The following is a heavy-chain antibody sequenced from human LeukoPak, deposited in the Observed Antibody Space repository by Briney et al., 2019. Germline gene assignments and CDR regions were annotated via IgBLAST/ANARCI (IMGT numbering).Heavy chain of an antibody. CDR1: SVTNRGSY. CDR3: SRTQSYDTIGYSFDI. J-gene: IGHJ3*02. Sequence: SETLSLTCTVTSVTNRGSYWRWIRQAPGKGLEWIGYIHYSGSTIYNPSLKSRVSMSVDTSKNQFSLNLHSVTSADTSLYYCSRTQSYDTIGYSFDIWGQGTMVTVAS. V-gene: IGHV4-59*01. CDR2: IHYSGST. D-gene: IGHD3-22*01.